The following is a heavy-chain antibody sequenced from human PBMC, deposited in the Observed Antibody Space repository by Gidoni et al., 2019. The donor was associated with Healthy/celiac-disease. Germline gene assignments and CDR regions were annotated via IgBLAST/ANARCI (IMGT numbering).Heavy chain of an antibody. V-gene: IGHV3-21*01. CDR2: ISSSSSYI. D-gene: IGHD4-17*01. Sequence: EVQLVESGGGMVKPGGSLRRSCAASGFTFSSYSMNWVRQAPGKGLEWVSSISSSSSYIYYADSVKGRFTISRDNAKNSLYLQMNSLRAEDTAVYYCARAIEPYYGDYGVGIWGQGTMVTVSS. CDR3: ARAIEPYYGDYGVGI. J-gene: IGHJ3*02. CDR1: GFTFSSYS.